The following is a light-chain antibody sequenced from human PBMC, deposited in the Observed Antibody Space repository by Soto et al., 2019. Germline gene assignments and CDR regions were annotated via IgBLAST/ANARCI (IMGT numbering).Light chain of an antibody. CDR3: QSYDSSMTAVA. CDR1: SSNIGAGYD. V-gene: IGLV1-40*01. CDR2: DNA. Sequence: QSVLTQPPSVSGAPGQRVTISCTGSSSNIGAGYDVHWYRQLPGTAPKLLIYDNANRPSGVPDRFSGSKSDTSASLAITGLQAEDEADDYCQSYDSSMTAVAFGGWTKVTV. J-gene: IGLJ2*01.